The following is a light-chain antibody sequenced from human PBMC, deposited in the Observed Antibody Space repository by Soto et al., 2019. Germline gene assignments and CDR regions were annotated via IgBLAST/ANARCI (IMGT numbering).Light chain of an antibody. CDR3: QHSYTTPRT. CDR2: LAS. J-gene: IGKJ1*01. CDR1: QSVSRY. V-gene: IGKV1-39*01. Sequence: DIQMTQSPPSLSASVGDRVTITCRASQSVSRYLNWYQQKPGKAPNLLIYLASKLQSGVPSRFAGSGSGTEFPLTNSSLQPEDFAIYYCQHSYTTPRTFGQGTKVEIK.